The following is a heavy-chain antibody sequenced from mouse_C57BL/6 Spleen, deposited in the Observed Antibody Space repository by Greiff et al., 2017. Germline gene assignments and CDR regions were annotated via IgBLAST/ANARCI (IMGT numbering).Heavy chain of an antibody. Sequence: VQLQQSGAELVKPGASVKLSCKASGYAFSSYWMNWVKQRPGKGLEWIGQIYPGDGDTNYNGKFKGKATLTADKSSSTAYMQLSSLTSEDSAVYYCARNYGSSYYYAMDYWGQGTSVTVSS. J-gene: IGHJ4*01. V-gene: IGHV1-80*01. CDR1: GYAFSSYW. CDR2: IYPGDGDT. D-gene: IGHD1-1*01. CDR3: ARNYGSSYYYAMDY.